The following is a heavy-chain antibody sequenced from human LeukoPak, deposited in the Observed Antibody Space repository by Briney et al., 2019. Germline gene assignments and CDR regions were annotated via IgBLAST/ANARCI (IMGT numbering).Heavy chain of an antibody. CDR2: IRSKVYGGTT. D-gene: IGHD4-23*01. J-gene: IGHJ4*02. Sequence: GRSLRLSCRSSGFTFGVYVMTWVRQAPGKGLEWVGFIRSKVYGGTTEYAASVKGRFIISRDDSKSIAYLQMNSLETEDTAVYYCTRDYGGFDYWGQGTLVTVSS. CDR3: TRDYGGFDY. CDR1: GFTFGVYV. V-gene: IGHV3-49*04.